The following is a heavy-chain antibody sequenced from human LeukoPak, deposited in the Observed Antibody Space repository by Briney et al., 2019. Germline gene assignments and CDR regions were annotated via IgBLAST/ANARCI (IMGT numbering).Heavy chain of an antibody. CDR2: INPSGGST. CDR3: ARGWKVVPGARVYNWLDP. V-gene: IGHV1-46*01. J-gene: IGHJ5*02. CDR1: GYTFTSYN. D-gene: IGHD2-2*01. Sequence: ASVKVSCKASGYTFTSYNMHWVRQAPGPGLEWVGIINPSGGSTSYAQKLQGRVTMTRDTSTSTVYMELSSLRSEDTAVYYCARGWKVVPGARVYNWLDPWGQGTLVTVSS.